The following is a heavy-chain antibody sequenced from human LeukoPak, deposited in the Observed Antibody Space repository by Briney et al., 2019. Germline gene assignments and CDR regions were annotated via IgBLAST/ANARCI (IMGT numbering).Heavy chain of an antibody. D-gene: IGHD4/OR15-4a*01. V-gene: IGHV5-51*01. CDR3: ARHIGLTTRYFDY. CDR1: GYTLTNYW. CDR2: IYPGDSDT. Sequence: PGESLKISCKGSGYTLTNYWIAWVRQMPGKGLEWMGMIYPGDSDTRYSPSFQGHVTISADKSITTAYLQWSSLKASDTAMYYCARHIGLTTRYFDYWGQGTLVTVSP. J-gene: IGHJ4*02.